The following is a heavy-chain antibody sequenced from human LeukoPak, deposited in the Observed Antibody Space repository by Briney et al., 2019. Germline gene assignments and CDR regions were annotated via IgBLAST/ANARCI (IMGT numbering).Heavy chain of an antibody. V-gene: IGHV3-30-3*01. CDR3: ARDRYYDSSGYPSG. CDR2: ISYDGGNK. CDR1: GFTFSSYA. J-gene: IGHJ4*02. Sequence: PGGSLRLSCAASGFTFSSYAMPWVRQAPGKGLEWVAVISYDGGNKYYADSVKGRFTISRDNSKNTLYLQMNSLRAEDTAVYYCARDRYYDSSGYPSGWGQGTLVTVSS. D-gene: IGHD3-22*01.